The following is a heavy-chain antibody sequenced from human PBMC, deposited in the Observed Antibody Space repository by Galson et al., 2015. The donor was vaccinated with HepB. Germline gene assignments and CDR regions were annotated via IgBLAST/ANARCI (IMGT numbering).Heavy chain of an antibody. V-gene: IGHV3-9*01. D-gene: IGHD3-3*01. CDR2: INWNSGKI. CDR1: GFTFDDYA. Sequence: SLRLSCAASGFTFDDYAMHWVRQAPGKGLEWVSSINWNSGKIAYADSVKGRFTISRDKAKNSLYLQMNRLRPEDTALFYCAKDLFSDWSGYNDAFDVWGQGTMVTVSS. CDR3: AKDLFSDWSGYNDAFDV. J-gene: IGHJ3*01.